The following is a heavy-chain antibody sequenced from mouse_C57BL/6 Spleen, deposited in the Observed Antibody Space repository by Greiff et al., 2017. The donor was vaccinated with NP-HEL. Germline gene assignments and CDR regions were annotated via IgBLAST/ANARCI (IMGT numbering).Heavy chain of an antibody. D-gene: IGHD1-1*01. CDR3: VRGDYGKFAY. CDR1: GFSFNTYA. V-gene: IGHV10-1*01. CDR2: IRSKSNNYAT. J-gene: IGHJ3*01. Sequence: VESGGGLVQPKGSLKLSCAASGFSFNTYAMNWVRQAPGKGLEWVARIRSKSNNYATYYADSVKDRFTISRDDSESMLYLQMNNLKTEDTAMYYCVRGDYGKFAYWGQGTLVTVSA.